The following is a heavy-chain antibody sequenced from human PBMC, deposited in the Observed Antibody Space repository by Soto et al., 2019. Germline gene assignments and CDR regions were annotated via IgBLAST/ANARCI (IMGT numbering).Heavy chain of an antibody. V-gene: IGHV3-23*01. J-gene: IGHJ4*02. CDR1: GFMFEHYA. CDR2: IGGNGENT. Sequence: EVQLLESGGDLVQPGGSLRLTCRTSGFMFEHYAMSWVRRAPGKGLEWVSTIGGNGENTHYAGSVRGRFTIPRDNSKTPVYLQMNSMGVEGTAAYYCAKPAGTPTTNFDYWGLGTLVTVAS. CDR3: AKPAGTPTTNFDY. D-gene: IGHD1-1*01.